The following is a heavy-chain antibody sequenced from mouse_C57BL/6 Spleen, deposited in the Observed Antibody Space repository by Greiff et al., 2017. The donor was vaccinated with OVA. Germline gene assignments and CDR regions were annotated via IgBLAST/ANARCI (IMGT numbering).Heavy chain of an antibody. CDR3: ASGGGLAWFAY. CDR2: ISNGGGST. V-gene: IGHV5-12*01. J-gene: IGHJ3*01. D-gene: IGHD1-1*02. CDR1: GFTFSDYY. Sequence: EVQGVESVGGLVQPGGSLKLSCAASGFTFSDYYMYWVRQTPEKRLEWVAYISNGGGSTYYPDTVKGRFTISRDNAKNTLYLQRSRLKSEDTARYDCASGGGLAWFAYWGQGTLVTVSA.